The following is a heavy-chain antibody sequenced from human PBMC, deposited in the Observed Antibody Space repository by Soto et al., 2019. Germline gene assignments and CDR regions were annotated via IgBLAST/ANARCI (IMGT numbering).Heavy chain of an antibody. Sequence: SLRLSFAASGFTFRNYGMHWVRQAPGTGLEWVAVISYGGSNKYYADSVKGRFTISSDNSKNTLDMQINRRRAEDTAVYYCSQCMRCYASSEQIDSWGQGTPVTVSS. CDR2: ISYGGSNK. V-gene: IGHV3-30*18. CDR3: SQCMRCYASSEQIDS. J-gene: IGHJ5*01. CDR1: GFTFRNYG. D-gene: IGHD3-22*01.